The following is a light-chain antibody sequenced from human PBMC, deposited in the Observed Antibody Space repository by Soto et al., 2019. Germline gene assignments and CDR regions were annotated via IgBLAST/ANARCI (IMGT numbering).Light chain of an antibody. CDR3: QQFDNLPLT. J-gene: IGKJ4*01. CDR2: DAS. V-gene: IGKV1-33*01. Sequence: DIPMTQSPSSLSASVGDRVTITCQASQDISNYLNWYQQKPGKAPKILIYDASVLEAGVPSRFSGGGSGTHFTLTISSLQAEDVATYYCQQFDNLPLTFGGGTKVEIK. CDR1: QDISNY.